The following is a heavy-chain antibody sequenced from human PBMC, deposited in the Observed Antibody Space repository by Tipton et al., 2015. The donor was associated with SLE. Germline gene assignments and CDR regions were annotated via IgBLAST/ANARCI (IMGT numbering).Heavy chain of an antibody. Sequence: VQLVQSGPEVKKPGASVKVSCKASGYTFTTYGISWVRQAPGQGLEWMGWINVYNGNTNYAQKLQGRVTLTTDTSTSTAYMELRSPRSDDTAVYYCARVRVDTAMGVFDFWGQGTLVTVSS. CDR3: ARVRVDTAMGVFDF. J-gene: IGHJ4*02. V-gene: IGHV1-18*01. CDR1: GYTFTTYG. D-gene: IGHD5-18*01. CDR2: INVYNGNT.